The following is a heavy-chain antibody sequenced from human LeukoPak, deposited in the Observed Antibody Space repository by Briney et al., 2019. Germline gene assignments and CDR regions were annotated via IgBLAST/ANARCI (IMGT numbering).Heavy chain of an antibody. Sequence: ASMKVSWKASGNTFTGYYIHWVRKAPGKGPEWMGRINPNRGGTNYAQKFQGRVTMTRDTSISTAYMELSRLRSDDTAVYYCARDNELELRGYYYYYMDVWGKGTTVTVSS. CDR3: ARDNELELRGYYYYYMDV. CDR1: GNTFTGYY. CDR2: INPNRGGT. V-gene: IGHV1-2*02. J-gene: IGHJ6*03. D-gene: IGHD1-7*01.